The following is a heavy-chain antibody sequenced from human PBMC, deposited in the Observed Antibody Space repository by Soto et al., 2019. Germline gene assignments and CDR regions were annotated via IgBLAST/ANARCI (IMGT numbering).Heavy chain of an antibody. J-gene: IGHJ3*01. V-gene: IGHV4-59*01. D-gene: IGHD3-10*01. CDR1: GGSISSYY. CDR3: ARVWGGAFDF. Sequence: SETLSLTCTVSGGSISSYYWSWIRQPPGKGLEWIGYIYYSGSTKYNPSLKSRVTISVDTSKNRFSLRLSSVTAADTAVYYCARVWGGAFDFWGQGTMVTVS. CDR2: IYYSGST.